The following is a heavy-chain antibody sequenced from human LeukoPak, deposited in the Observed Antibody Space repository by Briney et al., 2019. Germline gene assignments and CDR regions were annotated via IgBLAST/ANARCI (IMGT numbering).Heavy chain of an antibody. CDR3: AKDPSTVTTGVFDI. CDR2: ISYDGTNK. V-gene: IGHV3-30*18. J-gene: IGHJ3*02. Sequence: GFLRLSCAASGFTFSSYGMHWVRQAPGKGLEWVAVISYDGTNKYYADSVKGRFIMSRDNSKNTLYLQMNSLRAEDTAVYYCAKDPSTVTTGVFDIWGQGTMVSVSS. CDR1: GFTFSSYG. D-gene: IGHD4-17*01.